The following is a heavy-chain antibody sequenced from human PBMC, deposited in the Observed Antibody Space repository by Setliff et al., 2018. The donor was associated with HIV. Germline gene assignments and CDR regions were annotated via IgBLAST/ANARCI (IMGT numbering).Heavy chain of an antibody. CDR3: VRDLVYYYDNSGSFYVAEYFQH. V-gene: IGHV3-74*01. CDR2: IKGDGSGA. J-gene: IGHJ1*01. Sequence: GGSLRLSCTASGFTFRDYWMHWVRQAPGKGLEWVSRIKGDGSGATYVDSVKGRFSISRDNTKNTLYLQTNSLRPEDTALYYCVRDLVYYYDNSGSFYVAEYFQHWGQGTLVTVSS. CDR1: GFTFRDYW. D-gene: IGHD3-22*01.